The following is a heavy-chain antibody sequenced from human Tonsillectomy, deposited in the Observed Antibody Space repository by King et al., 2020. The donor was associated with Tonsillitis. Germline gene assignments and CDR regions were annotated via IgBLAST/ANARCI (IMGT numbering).Heavy chain of an antibody. CDR1: GFTFSGYA. CDR2: ISYDGSNK. CDR3: AMDLNCGYDYSYAFDY. Sequence: VQLVESGGGVVQPGRSLRLSCAASGFTFSGYAMHWVRQAPGKGLEWVAVISYDGSNKYYADSVKGRFTMSRDNSKNTLYLQMNSLRAEDTAVYYCAMDLNCGYDYSYAFDYWGQGTLVTVSS. D-gene: IGHD5-12*01. J-gene: IGHJ4*02. V-gene: IGHV3-30-3*01.